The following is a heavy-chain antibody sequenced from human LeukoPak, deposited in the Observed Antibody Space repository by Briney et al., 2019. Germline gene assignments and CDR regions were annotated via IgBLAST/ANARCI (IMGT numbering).Heavy chain of an antibody. J-gene: IGHJ5*02. V-gene: IGHV5-51*01. CDR1: GYSFTSYW. Sequence: GEFLKISCKGSGYSFTSYWLGWVRQMPGKGLEWMGISYPGDSDTRYSPSFQGQVTISADKSISTAYLQWSSLKASDTAMYDCARFLDNWFDPWGQGTLVTVSS. CDR2: SYPGDSDT. CDR3: ARFLDNWFDP.